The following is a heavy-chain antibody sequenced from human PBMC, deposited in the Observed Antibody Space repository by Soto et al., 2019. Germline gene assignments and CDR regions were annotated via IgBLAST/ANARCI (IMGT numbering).Heavy chain of an antibody. Sequence: GGSLRLSCEASGFTFSNYAMNWVRQAPGKGLEWVSSISGSRGGTYYADSVKGRFTISRDDSKNTVYLYMNRLRAEDTAIYYCAKDFPQRLAPLDYWGQGSRVTVSS. J-gene: IGHJ4*02. CDR1: GFTFSNYA. CDR3: AKDFPQRLAPLDY. D-gene: IGHD6-25*01. V-gene: IGHV3-23*01. CDR2: ISGSRGGT.